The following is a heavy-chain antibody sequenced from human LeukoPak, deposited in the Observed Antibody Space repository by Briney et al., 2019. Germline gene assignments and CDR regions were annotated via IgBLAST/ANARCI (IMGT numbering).Heavy chain of an antibody. CDR3: ARYPNHYYDSSGYYGDY. Sequence: GASVKVSCKASGYTFTNYAMNWVRQAPGQGLEWMGWINTNTGNQTYAQGFTGRFVFSLDTSVSTAYLQISSLKAEDTAVYYCARYPNHYYDSSGYYGDYWGQGTLVTVSS. J-gene: IGHJ4*02. CDR2: INTNTGNQ. V-gene: IGHV7-4-1*02. D-gene: IGHD3-22*01. CDR1: GYTFTNYA.